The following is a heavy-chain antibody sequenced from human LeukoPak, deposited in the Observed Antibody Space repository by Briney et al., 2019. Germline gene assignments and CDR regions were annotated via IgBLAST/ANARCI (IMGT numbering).Heavy chain of an antibody. D-gene: IGHD4-11*01. J-gene: IGHJ6*03. Sequence: SETLSLTCTVSGGSISSYYWSWIRQPPGKGLEWIGYIYYSGSTNCNPSLKSRVTISVDTSKNQFSLKLSSVTAADTAVYYCARYTTQYYMDVWGKGTTATVSS. V-gene: IGHV4-59*01. CDR2: IYYSGST. CDR3: ARYTTQYYMDV. CDR1: GGSISSYY.